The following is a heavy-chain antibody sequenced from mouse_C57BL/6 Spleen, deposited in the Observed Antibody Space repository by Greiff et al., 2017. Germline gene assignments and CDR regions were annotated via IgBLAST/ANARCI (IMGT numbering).Heavy chain of an antibody. CDR3: TTGSSDYRDFDY. CDR1: GFNIKDDY. V-gene: IGHV14-4*01. Sequence: VQLQQSGAELVRPGASVKLSCTASGFNIKDDYMHWVKQRPEQGLEWIGWIDPENGDTEYASKFQGKATITADTSSNTAYLQLSSLTSEDTAIYYCTTGSSDYRDFDYWGQGTTLTVSS. J-gene: IGHJ2*01. D-gene: IGHD3-2*02. CDR2: IDPENGDT.